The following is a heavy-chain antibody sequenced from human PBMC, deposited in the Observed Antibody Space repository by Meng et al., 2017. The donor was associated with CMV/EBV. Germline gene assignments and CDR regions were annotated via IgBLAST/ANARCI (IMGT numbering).Heavy chain of an antibody. Sequence: QVRLQRGGAGSLKPSETLSLTCAVYGGSFSGYYRSWIRQPPGKGLEWIGEINHSGSTNYNPSLKSRVTISVDTSKNQFSLKLSSVTAADTAVYYCARVWDSGWDYWGQGTLVTVSS. CDR2: INHSGST. D-gene: IGHD3-22*01. J-gene: IGHJ4*02. V-gene: IGHV4-34*01. CDR3: ARVWDSGWDY. CDR1: GGSFSGYY.